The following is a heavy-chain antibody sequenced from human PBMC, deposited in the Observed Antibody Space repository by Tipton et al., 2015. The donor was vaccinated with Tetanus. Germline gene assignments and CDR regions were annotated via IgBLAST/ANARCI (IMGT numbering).Heavy chain of an antibody. D-gene: IGHD2-21*01. V-gene: IGHV4-59*01. CDR2: IYQNGDA. CDR3: ARERIEAFYYHGLDV. Sequence: TLSLTCTVSGGSISSFYWYWIRQPPGKGLEWIAYIYQNGDANYNHSLQSRVTISVDTSKNQFSLQLAFVTAADTAIYYCARERIEAFYYHGLDVWGPGTTVTVSS. CDR1: GGSISSFY. J-gene: IGHJ6*02.